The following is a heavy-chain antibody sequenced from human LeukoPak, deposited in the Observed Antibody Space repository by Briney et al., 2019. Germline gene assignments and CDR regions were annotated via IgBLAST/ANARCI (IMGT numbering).Heavy chain of an antibody. CDR2: IGTAGDT. D-gene: IGHD1-26*01. CDR3: ARERIGSYYAGSYWYFDL. CDR1: GFTFSSYD. Sequence: GGSLRLSCAASGFTFSSYDMHWVRQATGKGLEWVSAIGTAGDTYYPGSVKGRFTISRENAKNSLYLQMNSLRAGDTAVYYCARERIGSYYAGSYWYFDLWGRGTLVTVSS. V-gene: IGHV3-13*01. J-gene: IGHJ2*01.